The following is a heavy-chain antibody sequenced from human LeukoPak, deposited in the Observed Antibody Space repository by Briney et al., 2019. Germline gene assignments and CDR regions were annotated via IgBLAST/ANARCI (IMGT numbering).Heavy chain of an antibody. D-gene: IGHD1-26*01. CDR1: GFTFSSYS. Sequence: PGGSLRLSCAASGFTFSSYSMNWVRQAPGKGLEWVSSIGSSSSYIYYADSVKGRFTISRDNARNSLYLQMNSLRAEDTAVYYCARGGSSNDYYMDVWGKGTTVTVSS. CDR3: ARGGSSNDYYMDV. CDR2: IGSSSSYI. J-gene: IGHJ6*03. V-gene: IGHV3-21*01.